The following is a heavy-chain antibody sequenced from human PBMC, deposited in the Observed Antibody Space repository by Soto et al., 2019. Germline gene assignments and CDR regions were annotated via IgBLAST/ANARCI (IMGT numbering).Heavy chain of an antibody. CDR3: VRDAGSLGY. V-gene: IGHV3-48*02. J-gene: IGHJ4*02. Sequence: EVQLVESGGGLVQPGGSLRLSCAGSGFTFSTYSMDWVRKAPGKGLEWISYISGSGGTIYYADSVKGRFTVSRDNAKNSLYLQMSSLRDEDTAVYYCVRDAGSLGYWGQGTLVTVSS. CDR2: ISGSGGTI. CDR1: GFTFSTYS.